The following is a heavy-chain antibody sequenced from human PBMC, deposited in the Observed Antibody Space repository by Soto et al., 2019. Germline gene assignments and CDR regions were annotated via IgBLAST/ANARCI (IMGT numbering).Heavy chain of an antibody. CDR1: GYTFTGYY. D-gene: IGHD6-13*01. V-gene: IGHV1-2*02. J-gene: IGHJ5*02. Sequence: ASVKVSCEASGYTFTGYYMHWVRQAPGQGLEWMGWINPNSGGTNYAQKFQGRVTMTRDTSISTAYMELSRLRSDDTAVYYCARDPIAAAAPRVDPWGQGSLMTLSS. CDR3: ARDPIAAAAPRVDP. CDR2: INPNSGGT.